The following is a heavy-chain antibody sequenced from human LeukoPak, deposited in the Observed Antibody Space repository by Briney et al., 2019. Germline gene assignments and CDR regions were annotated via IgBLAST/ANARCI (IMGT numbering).Heavy chain of an antibody. CDR1: GFTFSTYA. CDR3: ARAQLDQLWLLFDY. D-gene: IGHD5-18*01. J-gene: IGHJ4*02. V-gene: IGHV3-33*01. CDR2: IWYDGSNR. Sequence: GGSLRLSCAASGFTFSTYAMHWVRQAPGKGLEWVAVIWYDGSNRYYADSVKGRFTISRDNSKNTLFLQMNSRRAEDTAVYYCARAQLDQLWLLFDYWGQGTLVTVSS.